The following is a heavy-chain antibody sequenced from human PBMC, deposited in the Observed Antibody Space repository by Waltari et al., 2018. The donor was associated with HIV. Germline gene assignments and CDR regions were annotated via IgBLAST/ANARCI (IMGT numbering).Heavy chain of an antibody. CDR3: ARDIQTAAGTLDY. CDR2: ILYDGNNK. CDR1: GFTFSSYG. D-gene: IGHD6-13*01. J-gene: IGHJ4*02. V-gene: IGHV3-33*01. Sequence: QVQLVESGGGVVQPGRSLRLSCAAFGFTFSSYGMHWVRQAPGKGLEWVAIILYDGNNKFYADSVKGRFIISRDNSKNTLYLQMNSLRADDTAVYYCARDIQTAAGTLDYWGQGTLVTVSS.